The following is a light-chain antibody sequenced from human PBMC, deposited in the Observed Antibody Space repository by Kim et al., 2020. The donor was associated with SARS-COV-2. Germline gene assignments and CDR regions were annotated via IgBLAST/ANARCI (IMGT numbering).Light chain of an antibody. J-gene: IGKJ3*01. CDR2: DAT. Sequence: IHLTQSPSSLSASVGDRVTITCRASQGISSYLAWYRQIPGKAPNLLIYDATTLQSGVPSRFSGGGSGTDFTLTISSLQPEDFATYYCQQLNSFPPVFGPGTKVDIK. V-gene: IGKV1-9*01. CDR3: QQLNSFPPV. CDR1: QGISSY.